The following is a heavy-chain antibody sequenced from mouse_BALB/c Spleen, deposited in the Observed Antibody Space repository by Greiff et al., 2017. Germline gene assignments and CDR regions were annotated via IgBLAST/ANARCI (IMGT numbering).Heavy chain of an antibody. Sequence: EVQLQESGGDLVKPGGSLKLSCAASGFTFSSYGMSWVRQTPDKRLEWVATISSGGSYTYYPDSVKGRFTISRDNAKNTLYLQMSSLKSEDTAMYYCARHGEGSYVVFDYWGQGTTLTVSS. CDR2: ISSGGSYT. CDR3: ARHGEGSYVVFDY. J-gene: IGHJ2*01. D-gene: IGHD1-1*02. V-gene: IGHV5-6*01. CDR1: GFTFSSYG.